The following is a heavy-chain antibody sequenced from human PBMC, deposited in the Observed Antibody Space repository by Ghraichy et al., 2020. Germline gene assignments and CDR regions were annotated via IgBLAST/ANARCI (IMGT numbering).Heavy chain of an antibody. V-gene: IGHV1-24*01. CDR3: ATRYYYDSSGYYYKYFQH. CDR1: GYTLTELS. Sequence: ASVKVSCKVSGYTLTELSMHWVRQAPGKGLEWMGGFDPEDGETIYAQKFQGRVTMTEDTSTDTAYMELSSLRSEDTAVYYCATRYYYDSSGYYYKYFQHWGQGTLVTVSS. D-gene: IGHD3-22*01. J-gene: IGHJ1*01. CDR2: FDPEDGET.